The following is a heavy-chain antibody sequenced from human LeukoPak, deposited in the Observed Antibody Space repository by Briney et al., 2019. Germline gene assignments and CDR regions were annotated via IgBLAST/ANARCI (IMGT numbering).Heavy chain of an antibody. Sequence: GGSLRLSCAASGFTFSSYAMHWVRQTPGKGLEWVALISSDGSKNIYADPVKGRFTVSRDNSKNTLYLQMNSLRAEDTAVYYCVKGLVQTTMSYSVDYWGQGALVTVSS. CDR2: ISSDGSKN. CDR1: GFTFSSYA. CDR3: VKGLVQTTMSYSVDY. D-gene: IGHD1-1*01. J-gene: IGHJ4*02. V-gene: IGHV3-30*18.